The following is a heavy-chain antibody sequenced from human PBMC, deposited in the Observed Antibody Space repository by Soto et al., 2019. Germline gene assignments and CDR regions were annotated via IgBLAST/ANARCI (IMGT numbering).Heavy chain of an antibody. CDR1: GYSFSNFW. CDR2: IYPDDSKT. J-gene: IGHJ5*02. V-gene: IGHV5-51*01. Sequence: EVQLVQSGAEVKKPGESLKISCKASGYSFSNFWIGWVRQMPGKGLEWMGIIYPDDSKTTYSPSFQGQVTISADKSISTAYLQWSSLKASDTATYYCARQIKTGGGWFDPWGQGTLVTVSS. CDR3: ARQIKTGGGWFDP. D-gene: IGHD2-15*01.